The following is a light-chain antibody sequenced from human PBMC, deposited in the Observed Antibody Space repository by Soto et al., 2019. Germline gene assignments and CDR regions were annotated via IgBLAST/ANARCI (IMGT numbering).Light chain of an antibody. CDR3: QEYNTYTTWT. CDR1: QSISGW. CDR2: KAS. J-gene: IGKJ1*01. V-gene: IGKV1-5*03. Sequence: DIQRTQSPSTLYASVGDRVSITCRASQSISGWLALYQQKPGKAPKLLIYKASSLESGVPSRFNGSGSGTEFTVSISILQPDDFASYYCQEYNTYTTWTFGQGTKVEIK.